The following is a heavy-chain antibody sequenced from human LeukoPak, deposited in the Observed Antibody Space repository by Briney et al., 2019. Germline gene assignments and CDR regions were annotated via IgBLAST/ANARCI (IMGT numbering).Heavy chain of an antibody. CDR3: VVYVWGAHFDY. D-gene: IGHD3-16*01. J-gene: IGHJ4*02. CDR1: GYTFTGYY. Sequence: ASVKVSCKASGYTFTGYYMHWVRRAPGQGLEWMGWINPNSGGTNYAQKFQGRVTMTRDTSISTAYMELSRLRSDDTAVYYCVVYVWGAHFDYWGQGTLVTVSS. V-gene: IGHV1-2*02. CDR2: INPNSGGT.